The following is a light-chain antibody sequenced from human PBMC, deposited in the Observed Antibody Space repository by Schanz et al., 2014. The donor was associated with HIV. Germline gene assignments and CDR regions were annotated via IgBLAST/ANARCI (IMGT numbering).Light chain of an antibody. CDR3: SSYAGRV. V-gene: IGLV2-8*01. Sequence: QSALTQPASVSGSPGQSITVSCTGASSDVGGYNSVSWYQQHPGKAPKLMIYEVSKRPSGVPDRFSGSKSGNTASLTVSGLQAEDEADYYCSSYAGRVFGTGTKLTVL. CDR1: SSDVGGYNS. CDR2: EVS. J-gene: IGLJ1*01.